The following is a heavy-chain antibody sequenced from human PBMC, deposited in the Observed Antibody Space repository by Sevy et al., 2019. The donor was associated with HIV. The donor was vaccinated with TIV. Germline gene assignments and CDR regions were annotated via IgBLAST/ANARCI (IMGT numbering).Heavy chain of an antibody. J-gene: IGHJ6*02. CDR2: IRYDGSNK. CDR3: AKDLRDIVVVVAATGDYYYYGMDV. CDR1: GFTFSSYG. V-gene: IGHV3-30*02. Sequence: GGSLRLSCAASGFTFSSYGMHWVRQAPGKGLEWVAFIRYDGSNKYYADSVKGRFTISRDNSKNTLYLQMNSLRAEDTAVYYCAKDLRDIVVVVAATGDYYYYGMDVWGQGTTVTVSS. D-gene: IGHD2-15*01.